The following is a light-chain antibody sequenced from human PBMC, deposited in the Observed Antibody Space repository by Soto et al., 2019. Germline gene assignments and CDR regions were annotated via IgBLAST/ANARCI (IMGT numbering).Light chain of an antibody. V-gene: IGKV1-39*01. Sequence: DIQMTQSPSSLSASVGDRVTITCRASQSIYIYLNWYQQTPGKAPNLLIFGASTLQSGVPSSLSGSASGTDFTLTISRMPPEDFATYYCQQSYTPITFGQGTRLEIK. CDR3: QQSYTPIT. CDR1: QSIYIY. CDR2: GAS. J-gene: IGKJ5*01.